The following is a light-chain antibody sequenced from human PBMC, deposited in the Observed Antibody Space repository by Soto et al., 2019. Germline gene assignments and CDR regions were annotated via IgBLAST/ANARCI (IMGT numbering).Light chain of an antibody. V-gene: IGKV3-20*01. CDR2: GAS. CDR3: HQYGSPLT. J-gene: IGKJ3*01. Sequence: EIVLTQSPGTLSLSPGERATLSCRDSQSVSSSYLAWYQQKPGQAPRLLIYGASSRATGIPDRFSGSGSGTDFTLTISRLEPEDFAVYYCHQYGSPLTFGPGTKVDIK. CDR1: QSVSSSY.